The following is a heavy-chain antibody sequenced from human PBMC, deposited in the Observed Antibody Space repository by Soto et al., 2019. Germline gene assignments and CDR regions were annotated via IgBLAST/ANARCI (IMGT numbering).Heavy chain of an antibody. D-gene: IGHD7-27*01. V-gene: IGHV3-23*01. CDR3: AKGDLLTGVAHFDY. Sequence: GGSLRLSCAASGFTFSNYAMSWVRQAPGKGLQWVSTISGSGASTYYGDSVKGRFTLSRDNSENTLFLQMDSLRAEDTAVYYCAKGDLLTGVAHFDYWGQGTLVTVPS. CDR1: GFTFSNYA. J-gene: IGHJ4*02. CDR2: ISGSGAST.